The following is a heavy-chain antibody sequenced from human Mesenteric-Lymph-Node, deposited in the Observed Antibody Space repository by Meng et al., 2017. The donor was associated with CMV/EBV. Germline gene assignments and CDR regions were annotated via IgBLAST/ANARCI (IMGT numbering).Heavy chain of an antibody. Sequence: GESLKISCISSAFTFSDYWMTWVRQAPGKGLEWVANIRSDGTERNYVDSLKGRFTISRDNAKNSLFLQMNSLRVEDTAVYYCARHANGGWYAMDVWGHGTTVTVSS. CDR1: AFTFSDYW. V-gene: IGHV3-7*04. CDR2: IRSDGTER. D-gene: IGHD2-15*01. CDR3: ARHANGGWYAMDV. J-gene: IGHJ6*02.